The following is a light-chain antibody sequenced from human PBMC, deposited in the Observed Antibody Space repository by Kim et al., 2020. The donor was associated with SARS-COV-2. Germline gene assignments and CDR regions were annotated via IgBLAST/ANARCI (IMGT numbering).Light chain of an antibody. CDR2: DAS. CDR3: QQYDASSLT. V-gene: IGKV3-20*01. CDR1: QSVSNIR. Sequence: PGERAPLSGRASQSVSNIRLAWYQQKPGQAPRLLIYDASSRATGITDRFSGSGSGTDFTLTISRLEPEDFAVYYCQQYDASSLTFGGGTKVDIK. J-gene: IGKJ4*01.